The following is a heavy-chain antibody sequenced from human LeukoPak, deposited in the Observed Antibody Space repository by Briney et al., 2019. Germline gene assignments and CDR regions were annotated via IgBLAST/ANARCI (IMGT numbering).Heavy chain of an antibody. D-gene: IGHD6-6*01. J-gene: IGHJ4*02. V-gene: IGHV4-59*08. CDR3: ARAMSIAARLQTIFDY. Sequence: SETLSLTCTVSGGSIGSYYWSWIRQPPGKGLEGIGYIYYSGSTNYNPSLKSRVTISVDTSKNQFSLNLTSVTAADTAVYYCARAMSIAARLQTIFDYWGQGTLVTVSS. CDR1: GGSIGSYY. CDR2: IYYSGST.